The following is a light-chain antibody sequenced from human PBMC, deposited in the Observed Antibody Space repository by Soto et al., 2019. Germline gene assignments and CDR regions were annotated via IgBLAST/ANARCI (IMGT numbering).Light chain of an antibody. CDR2: AAS. Sequence: DIQMTQSPSSLSSSVGDIFTITCRSSQSISSYLNWYQQKPGKAPKLLIYAASSLQSGVPSRFSGSGSGTDFTLTISSLQSEDFAVYYCQQYNNWFSITFGQGTRLEIK. CDR3: QQYNNWFSIT. V-gene: IGKV1-39*01. CDR1: QSISSY. J-gene: IGKJ5*01.